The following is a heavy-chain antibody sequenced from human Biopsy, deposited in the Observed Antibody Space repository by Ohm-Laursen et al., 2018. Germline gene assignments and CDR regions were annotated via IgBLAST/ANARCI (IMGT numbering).Heavy chain of an antibody. CDR2: ISYTGGL. CDR1: GGSISGYH. D-gene: IGHD2-2*01. J-gene: IGHJ4*02. CDR3: ARMPHFDY. V-gene: IGHV4-59*01. Sequence: GTLSLTCTVSGGSISGYHWSWIRKSPRKGLEWLAYISYTGGLTSNPSLNGRATKALDTSKNQFPLRLIYVTAADTAVYYCARMPHFDYWGQGILVTVSS.